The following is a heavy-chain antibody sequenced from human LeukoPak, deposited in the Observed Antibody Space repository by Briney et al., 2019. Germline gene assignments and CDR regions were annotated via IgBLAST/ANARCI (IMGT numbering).Heavy chain of an antibody. CDR3: ARDDSSGWYYFEY. J-gene: IGHJ4*02. V-gene: IGHV3-7*01. CDR2: INQGGSEK. Sequence: PGGSLPLSCAASGFPFSNYWMSWARQAPGKGLEWVANINQGGSEKNYVVSVKGRFTISRDKAKNSLSLQMNSLRVDDTAVYYCARDDSSGWYYFEYLGQGTLVTVSS. D-gene: IGHD6-19*01. CDR1: GFPFSNYW.